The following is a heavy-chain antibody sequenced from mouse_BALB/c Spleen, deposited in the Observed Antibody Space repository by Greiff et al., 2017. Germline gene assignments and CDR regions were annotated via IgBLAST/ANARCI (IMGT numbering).Heavy chain of an antibody. Sequence: EVKLMESGGGLVQPGGSRKLSCAASGFTFSSFGMHWVRQAPEKGLEWVAYISSGSSTIYYADTVKGRFTISRDNPKNTLFLQMTSLRSEDTAMYYCARAGGGFDYWGQGTTLTVSS. CDR3: ARAGGGFDY. CDR1: GFTFSSFG. CDR2: ISSGSSTI. J-gene: IGHJ2*01. V-gene: IGHV5-17*02.